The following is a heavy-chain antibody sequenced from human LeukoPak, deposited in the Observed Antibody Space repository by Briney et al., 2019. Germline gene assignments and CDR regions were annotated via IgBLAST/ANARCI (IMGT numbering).Heavy chain of an antibody. CDR2: ISTSSSYT. J-gene: IGHJ4*02. CDR3: ARELGMATIQNYFFDY. D-gene: IGHD5-24*01. Sequence: GGSLRLSCAASGFTFSDYYMSWIRQAPGKGLEWVSYISTSSSYTDYADSVKGRFTNSRDNAKNSLYLQMNSLRAEDTAVYYCARELGMATIQNYFFDYWGQGTLVTVSS. V-gene: IGHV3-11*06. CDR1: GFTFSDYY.